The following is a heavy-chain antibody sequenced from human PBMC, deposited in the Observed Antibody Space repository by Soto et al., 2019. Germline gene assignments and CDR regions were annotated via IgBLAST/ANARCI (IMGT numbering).Heavy chain of an antibody. D-gene: IGHD1-1*01. J-gene: IGHJ6*02. CDR1: GGTFSDFT. CDR2: IIPFFDTA. Sequence: QVQLVQSGAELRKPGSSVKVSCKASGGTFSDFTINWVRQAPGQRLEWMGGIIPFFDTANYAERFQGRVTIPADESTTTSFMEVSSLRSEDTAVYYCARNGTLTGYSYGMDVWGQGTMVTVSS. CDR3: ARNGTLTGYSYGMDV. V-gene: IGHV1-69*01.